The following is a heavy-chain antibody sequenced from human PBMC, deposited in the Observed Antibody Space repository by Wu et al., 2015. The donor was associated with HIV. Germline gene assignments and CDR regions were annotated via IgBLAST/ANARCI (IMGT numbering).Heavy chain of an antibody. V-gene: IGHV1-69*05. CDR1: GGIFSSHS. CDR2: VIPMFGTT. J-gene: IGHJ4*02. CDR3: AREGLCRTTSCQFDY. D-gene: IGHD2-2*01. Sequence: QVQLIQSGAEMKEPGSSVKVSCKASGGIFSSHSINWLRQAPGQGLDWMGSVIPMFGTTKYAQKFQDRVKITTDEFTTTTYMELSRLRSEDTAIYYCAREGLCRTTSCQFDYWGQGTLVTVFS.